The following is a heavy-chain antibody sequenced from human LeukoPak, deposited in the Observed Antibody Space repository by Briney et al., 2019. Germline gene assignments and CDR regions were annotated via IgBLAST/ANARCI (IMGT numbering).Heavy chain of an antibody. Sequence: SETLSLTCTVSGGSISSSSYYWGWIRQPPGKGLEWIGSIYYSGSTYYNPSLKSRVTISVDTSKNQFSLKLSSVTAADTAVYYCARDPGGRLLGGTDGTPYFDYWGQGTLVTVFS. CDR3: ARDPGGRLLGGTDGTPYFDY. V-gene: IGHV4-39*07. J-gene: IGHJ4*02. CDR2: IYYSGST. D-gene: IGHD1-1*01. CDR1: GGSISSSSYY.